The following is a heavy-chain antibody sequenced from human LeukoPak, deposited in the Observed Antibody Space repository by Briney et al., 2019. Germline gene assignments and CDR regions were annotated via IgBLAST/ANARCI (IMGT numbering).Heavy chain of an antibody. J-gene: IGHJ5*02. CDR3: ARVAPAGNFDP. CDR1: GFTFSSYA. CDR2: ISRYGDGT. D-gene: IGHD6-13*01. Sequence: PGGSLRLSCAASGFTFSSYAMHWVRQSPGKGLEFVSAISRYGDGTYYANSVKGRFTISRDNSKSTLSLQMGSLRVEDMAVYYCARVAPAGNFDPWGQGTLVTVSS. V-gene: IGHV3-64*01.